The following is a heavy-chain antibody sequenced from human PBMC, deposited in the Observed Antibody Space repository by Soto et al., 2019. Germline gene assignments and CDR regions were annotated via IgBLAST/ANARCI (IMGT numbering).Heavy chain of an antibody. D-gene: IGHD3-16*01. J-gene: IGHJ3*02. CDR2: IIPIFGTA. CDR3: ARDRGGGKMATTSGAFDI. CDR1: GGTFSSYA. V-gene: IGHV1-69*13. Sequence: SVKVSCKTSGGTFSSYAISWVRQAPGQGLEWMGGIIPIFGTANYAQKFQGRVTITADESTSTAYMELSSLRSEDTAVYYCARDRGGGKMATTSGAFDIWGQGTMVTVSS.